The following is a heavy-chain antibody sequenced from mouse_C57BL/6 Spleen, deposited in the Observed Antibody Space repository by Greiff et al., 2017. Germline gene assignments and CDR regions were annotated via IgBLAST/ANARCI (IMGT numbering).Heavy chain of an antibody. V-gene: IGHV1-19*01. CDR3: ARSDSYFEV. Sequence: EVMLVESGPVLVKPGASVKMSCKASGYTFTDYYMNWVKQSHGKSLEWIGVINPYNGGTSYNQKFKGKATLTVDKSSSTAYMELNSLTSEDSAVYYCARSDSYFEVWGTGTTVTVSS. CDR2: INPYNGGT. J-gene: IGHJ1*03. CDR1: GYTFTDYY.